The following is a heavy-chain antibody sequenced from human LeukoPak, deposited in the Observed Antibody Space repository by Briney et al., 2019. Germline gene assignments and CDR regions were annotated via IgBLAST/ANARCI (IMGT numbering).Heavy chain of an antibody. D-gene: IGHD5-24*01. CDR1: GLPFISYW. V-gene: IGHV3-7*01. Sequence: LGGSLLLSCAVSGLPFISYWMSWGRQAPGKGLEGVANINQGGSEKYFVDSVRGRFTISRDNAKNLLHLQMDTLRADDTAVYYCARERDGRFFDYWGQGTLVTVSS. CDR2: INQGGSEK. J-gene: IGHJ4*02. CDR3: ARERDGRFFDY.